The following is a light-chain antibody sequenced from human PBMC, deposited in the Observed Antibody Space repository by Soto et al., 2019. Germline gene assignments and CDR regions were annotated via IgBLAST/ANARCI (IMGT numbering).Light chain of an antibody. V-gene: IGKV3-15*01. J-gene: IGKJ1*01. CDR1: QSVSSN. Sequence: IVMTQSPATLSVSPGERATLSCRASQSVSSNLAWYQQKPGQAPRLLIYGASTRATGIPARFSGSGSGTEFTLTISSLQSEDFAVYYCQQYNNLWTFGQGTKVDNK. CDR2: GAS. CDR3: QQYNNLWT.